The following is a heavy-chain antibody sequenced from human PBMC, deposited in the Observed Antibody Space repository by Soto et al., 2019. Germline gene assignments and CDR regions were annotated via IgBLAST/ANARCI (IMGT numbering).Heavy chain of an antibody. D-gene: IGHD3-16*01. J-gene: IGHJ4*02. CDR3: AILGPVDY. CDR1: GYTFSGYY. V-gene: IGHV1-2*02. CDR2: INPNSGGT. Sequence: ASVKVSCKASGYTFSGYYMHWVRQAPGQGLEWMGWINPNSGGTNYAQKFQGRVTMTRETSISTAYMELSRLRSDHTAVYSCAILGPVDYWGQGTLVTVSS.